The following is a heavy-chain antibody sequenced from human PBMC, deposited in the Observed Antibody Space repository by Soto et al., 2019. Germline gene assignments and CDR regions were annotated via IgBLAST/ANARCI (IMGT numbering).Heavy chain of an antibody. CDR2: IRGSGIST. D-gene: IGHD1-26*01. CDR1: GFTFSTYA. V-gene: IGHV3-23*01. J-gene: IGHJ4*02. CDR3: AKGPRYSATYWW. Sequence: PGGSLRLSCAASGFTFSTYAMIWVRQDPGKGREWDSVIRGSGISTYYADSVRGRFTISRDNSKNTVYLQMNSLRAEYTPRYYCAKGPRYSATYWWWGPGALHTVSS.